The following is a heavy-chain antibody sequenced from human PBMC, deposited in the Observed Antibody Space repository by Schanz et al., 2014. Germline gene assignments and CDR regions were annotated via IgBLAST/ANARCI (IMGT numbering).Heavy chain of an antibody. Sequence: QVHLVQSGAEVKKPGASVKVSCKASGYTFSSYGITWVRQAPGQGLEWMGRITAYNGDTNYALKLQGRVPMTTDTSTGTAYMELRSLRSDDTALYYCTRGGYSYALSAFDIWGQGTMVTVSS. CDR2: ITAYNGDT. CDR3: TRGGYSYALSAFDI. J-gene: IGHJ3*02. V-gene: IGHV1-18*01. D-gene: IGHD5-18*01. CDR1: GYTFSSYG.